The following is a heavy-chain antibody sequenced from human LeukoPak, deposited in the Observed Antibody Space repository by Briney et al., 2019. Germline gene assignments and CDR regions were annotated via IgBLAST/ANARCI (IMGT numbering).Heavy chain of an antibody. Sequence: GASVKVSCKASGYTFTSYGISWVRQAPGQGLEWMGWINPNSGGTNYAQKFQGRVTMTRDTSISTAYMELSRLRSDDTAVYYCASRYYDILTGYLYDYWGQGTLVTVSS. CDR1: GYTFTSYG. D-gene: IGHD3-9*01. J-gene: IGHJ4*02. V-gene: IGHV1-2*02. CDR2: INPNSGGT. CDR3: ASRYYDILTGYLYDY.